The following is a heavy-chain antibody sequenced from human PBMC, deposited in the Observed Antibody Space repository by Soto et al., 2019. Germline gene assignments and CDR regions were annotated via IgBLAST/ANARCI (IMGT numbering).Heavy chain of an antibody. J-gene: IGHJ4*02. CDR3: ARDKITGPDDY. Sequence: PSETLSLTCAVYGGSFSGYYWTWIRQPPGTGLEWIGEINHSGSTNYNPSLKSRVTISVDTSKNQFSLKLTSVTAADTAVYYCARDKITGPDDYWGQGTLVTVSS. D-gene: IGHD2-8*02. CDR2: INHSGST. CDR1: GGSFSGYY. V-gene: IGHV4-34*01.